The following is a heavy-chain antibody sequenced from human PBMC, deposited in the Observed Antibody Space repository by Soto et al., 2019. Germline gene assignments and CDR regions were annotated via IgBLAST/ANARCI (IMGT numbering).Heavy chain of an antibody. CDR1: GGTFSSYA. V-gene: IGHV1-69*01. CDR2: IIPIFGTA. CDR3: GRPLGGGGSYYYGMDV. J-gene: IGHJ6*02. Sequence: QVQLVQSGAEVKKPGSSVKVSCKASGGTFSSYAISWVRQAPGQGLEWMGGIIPIFGTANYAQKFQGRVTITADESTSTAYMELSSLRTEDTAVYYCGRPLGGGGSYYYGMDVWGQGTTVTVSS. D-gene: IGHD1-26*01.